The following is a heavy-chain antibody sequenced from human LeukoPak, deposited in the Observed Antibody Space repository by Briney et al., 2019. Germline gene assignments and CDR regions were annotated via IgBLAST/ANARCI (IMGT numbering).Heavy chain of an antibody. Sequence: GGSLRLSCAASGFTFSSYGMHWVRQAPGKGLEWVAFIRYDGSNKYYADSVKGRFTISRDNSKNTLYLQMNSLRAEDTAVYYCAKDRYNWLFDYWGQGTLVTVSS. CDR2: IRYDGSNK. CDR3: AKDRYNWLFDY. CDR1: GFTFSSYG. V-gene: IGHV3-30*02. J-gene: IGHJ4*02. D-gene: IGHD1-1*01.